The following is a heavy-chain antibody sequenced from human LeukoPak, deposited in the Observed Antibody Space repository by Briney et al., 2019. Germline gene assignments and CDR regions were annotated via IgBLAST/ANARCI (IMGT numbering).Heavy chain of an antibody. Sequence: GASVKVSCKASGYNFTGYYVHWVRQAPGQGLEWMGWINPSSGGTISSQKFQGRVTITRDTSFSTAYMELSRLASDDTAMFYCARGGRGSYRYFDLWGRGTLVTVSS. J-gene: IGHJ2*01. CDR1: GYNFTGYY. V-gene: IGHV1-2*02. CDR2: INPSSGGT. D-gene: IGHD3-16*02. CDR3: ARGGRGSYRYFDL.